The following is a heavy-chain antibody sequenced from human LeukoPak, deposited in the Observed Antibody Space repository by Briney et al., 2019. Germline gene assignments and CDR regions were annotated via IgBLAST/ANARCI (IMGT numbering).Heavy chain of an antibody. CDR2: IYYSGST. D-gene: IGHD3-9*01. V-gene: IGHV4-30-4*08. CDR3: ARVGDTQPTLGDDY. J-gene: IGHJ4*02. CDR1: GGSISSGDYY. Sequence: SQTLSLTCTVSGGSISSGDYYWSWIRQPPGKGLEWIGYIYYSGSTYYNPSLKSRVTISVDTSKNQFSLKLSSVTAADTAVYYCARVGDTQPTLGDDYWGQGTLVTVSS.